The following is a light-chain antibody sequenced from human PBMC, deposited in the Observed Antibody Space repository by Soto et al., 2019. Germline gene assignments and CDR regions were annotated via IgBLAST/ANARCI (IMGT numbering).Light chain of an antibody. CDR3: QQYHNWPLT. V-gene: IGKV3-15*01. CDR2: GPS. CDR1: QSVSSY. J-gene: IGKJ4*01. Sequence: ETVMTQSPAPLSVAPGERATLSCRASQSVSSYLAWYQQKPGQAPRLLIYGPSTRATGIPARFSGSGSGTEFTLTISSLQSEDFAVYYCQQYHNWPLTFGGGTKVEVK.